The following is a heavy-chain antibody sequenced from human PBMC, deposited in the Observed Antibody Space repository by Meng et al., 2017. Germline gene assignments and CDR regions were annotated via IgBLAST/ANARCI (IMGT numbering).Heavy chain of an antibody. J-gene: IGHJ2*01. D-gene: IGHD3-10*01. CDR3: ARERGSRQFDL. CDR2: IKQDGSEM. V-gene: IGHV3-7*01. CDR1: GFTFSGYW. Sequence: GGSLRLSCVASGFTFSGYWMGWVRQAPGKGLEWVANIKQDGSEMYYVDSVKGRFTISRDNAKNSLYVQMNSLRVDDTALYFCARERGSRQFDLWGRGTLVTVSS.